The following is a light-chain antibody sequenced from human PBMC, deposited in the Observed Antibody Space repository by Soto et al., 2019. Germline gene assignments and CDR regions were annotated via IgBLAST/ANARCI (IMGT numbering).Light chain of an antibody. CDR2: GAS. CDR3: QQYGSSPQT. J-gene: IGKJ1*01. CDR1: QSVSSSS. V-gene: IGKV3-20*01. Sequence: EIVLTQSPGTLSLSPGESATLSCRASQSVSSSSLAWYQQKPGQAPRLLLYGASSRATGIPDRFSGSGSGTDCTLTISRLEPEDFAVYYCQQYGSSPQTFGQGTKVEIK.